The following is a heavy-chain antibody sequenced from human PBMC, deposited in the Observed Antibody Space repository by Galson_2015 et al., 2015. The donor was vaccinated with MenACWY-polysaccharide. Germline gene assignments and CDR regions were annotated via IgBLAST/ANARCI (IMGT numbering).Heavy chain of an antibody. V-gene: IGHV3-7*01. CDR2: IKQDGSEK. Sequence: SLRLSCAASGFTLITYWMSWVRQAPGQGLEWVAIIKQDGSEKYYVGSVKGRFTISRDNAKNSLFLQMNNLRAEDTAVYYCARETGTLDYWGQGTLVTVSS. J-gene: IGHJ4*02. CDR3: ARETGTLDY. D-gene: IGHD3-9*01. CDR1: GFTLITYW.